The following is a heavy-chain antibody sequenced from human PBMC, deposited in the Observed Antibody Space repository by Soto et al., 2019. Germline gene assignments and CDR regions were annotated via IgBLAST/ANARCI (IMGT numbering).Heavy chain of an antibody. D-gene: IGHD5-12*01. CDR3: ARDRAKRERWLQSTFYYGMDV. CDR1: GGSISSGGYY. Sequence: SETLSLTCTVSGGSISSGGYYWSWIRQHPGKGLERIGYIYYSGSTYYNPSLKSRVTISVDTSKNQFALKLSSVTAADTAVYYCARDRAKRERWLQSTFYYGMDVWGQGTTVTVSS. V-gene: IGHV4-31*03. J-gene: IGHJ6*02. CDR2: IYYSGST.